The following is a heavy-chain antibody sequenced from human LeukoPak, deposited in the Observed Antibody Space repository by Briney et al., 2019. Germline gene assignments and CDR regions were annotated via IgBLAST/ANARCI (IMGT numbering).Heavy chain of an antibody. D-gene: IGHD3-10*01. J-gene: IGHJ4*02. CDR2: ISSSGSTI. V-gene: IGHV3-48*03. Sequence: GGSLRLSCAASGFTFSSYEMNWVRQAPGKGLEWVSYISSSGSTIYYADSVKGRFTISRDNAKNSLYLQMNSLRAEDTAVYYCARVWFGESFDYWGQGTLVTVSP. CDR3: ARVWFGESFDY. CDR1: GFTFSSYE.